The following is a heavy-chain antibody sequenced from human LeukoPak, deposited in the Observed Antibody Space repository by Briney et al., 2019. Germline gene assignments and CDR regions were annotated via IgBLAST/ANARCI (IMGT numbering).Heavy chain of an antibody. CDR3: ARPHWRGYCSAGSCQCGMDV. J-gene: IGHJ6*02. D-gene: IGHD2-15*01. V-gene: IGHV3-66*04. CDR2: IYSGGTK. Sequence: GGSLRLSCAASGFTFSSYSMHWVRQAPGKGLEWVSLIYSGGTKYYADSVKDRFTISRDNSKSTLNLQMNSLRAEDTSVYYCARPHWRGYCSAGSCQCGMDVWGQGTTVTVSS. CDR1: GFTFSSYS.